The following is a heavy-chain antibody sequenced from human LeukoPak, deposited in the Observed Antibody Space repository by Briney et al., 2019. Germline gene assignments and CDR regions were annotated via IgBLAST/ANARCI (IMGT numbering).Heavy chain of an antibody. J-gene: IGHJ4*02. CDR1: GFTVSSNY. CDR2: IYSGGST. V-gene: IGHV3-66*01. Sequence: GGSLRLSCAASGFTVSSNYMSWVRQAPGKGLEWVSVIYSGGSTYYADSVKGRLTISRDNSKNTLYLQMNSLRAEDTAVYYCARASSSGYYYFFDYWGRGTLVTVSS. CDR3: ARASSSGYYYFFDY. D-gene: IGHD3-22*01.